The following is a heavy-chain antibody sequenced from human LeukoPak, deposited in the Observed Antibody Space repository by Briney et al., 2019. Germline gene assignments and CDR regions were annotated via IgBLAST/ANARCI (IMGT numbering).Heavy chain of an antibody. CDR3: ARAGSFWHYVY. V-gene: IGHV3-7*01. D-gene: IGHD1-7*01. CDR2: IKQDGSEK. J-gene: IGHJ4*02. Sequence: GGSLRLSCAASGFTFSGFWMSWVRQTPGKGLEWVANIKQDGSEKYYVDSVKGRFTISRDNAKNSLSLQMNGLRVEDTAVYYCARAGSFWHYVYWGQGTLVTASS. CDR1: GFTFSGFW.